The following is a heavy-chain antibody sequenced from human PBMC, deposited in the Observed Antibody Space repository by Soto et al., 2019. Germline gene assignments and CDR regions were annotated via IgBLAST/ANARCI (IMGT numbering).Heavy chain of an antibody. Sequence: QVQLQQWGAGLLKPSETLSLTCAVYGGSFSGYYWSWIRQPPGKGLEWIGEINHSGSTNYNPSLKSRVTISVDPSKNQFSLKLSSVTAADTAVYYCLLRYFRSTQPRRERQRRDPVDYWGQGTLVTVSS. CDR3: LLRYFRSTQPRRERQRRDPVDY. J-gene: IGHJ4*02. D-gene: IGHD3-9*01. V-gene: IGHV4-34*01. CDR1: GGSFSGYY. CDR2: INHSGST.